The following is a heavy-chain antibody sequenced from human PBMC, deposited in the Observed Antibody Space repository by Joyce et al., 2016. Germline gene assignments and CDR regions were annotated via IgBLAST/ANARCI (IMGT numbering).Heavy chain of an antibody. Sequence: EVQLVESGGGLVQPGGSLRLSCAASGFTLSDHCMDWVRQAPGKGRKGFGRTRNKAYSFTTEYAASVKGRFTISRDDSKKTLYLQMNSRETEDTAVYYCARGAGSGYYHYYYGMDVWGQGTTVTVSS. V-gene: IGHV3-72*01. J-gene: IGHJ6*02. CDR2: TRNKAYSFTT. CDR1: GFTLSDHC. D-gene: IGHD3-22*01. CDR3: ARGAGSGYYHYYYGMDV.